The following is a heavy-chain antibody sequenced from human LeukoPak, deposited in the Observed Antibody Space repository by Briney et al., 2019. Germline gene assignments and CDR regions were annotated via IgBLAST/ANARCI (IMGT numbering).Heavy chain of an antibody. J-gene: IGHJ3*02. CDR3: AGQDIVVVAASTRAFDI. CDR2: IYPGDSDT. D-gene: IGHD2-15*01. CDR1: GYSFTSYW. V-gene: IGHV5-51*01. Sequence: GESLKISCKGSGYSFTSYWIAWVRQMSGKGLEWMGIIYPGDSDTRYSPSFQGQVTISADKSISTAYLQWSSLKASDTAMYYCAGQDIVVVAASTRAFDIWGQGTMVTVSS.